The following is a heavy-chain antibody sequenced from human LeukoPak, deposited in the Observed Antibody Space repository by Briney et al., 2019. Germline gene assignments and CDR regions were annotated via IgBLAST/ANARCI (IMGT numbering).Heavy chain of an antibody. Sequence: GGSLRLSCAASGFTFSSYAMSWVRQAPGKGLEWVSYISTSSSTIYYADSVKGRFTISRDNAKNSLYLQMNSLRDEDTAVYYCARELRFPQRAYYFDYWGQGILVTVSS. CDR2: ISTSSSTI. CDR1: GFTFSSYA. V-gene: IGHV3-48*02. CDR3: ARELRFPQRAYYFDY. J-gene: IGHJ4*02. D-gene: IGHD3-3*01.